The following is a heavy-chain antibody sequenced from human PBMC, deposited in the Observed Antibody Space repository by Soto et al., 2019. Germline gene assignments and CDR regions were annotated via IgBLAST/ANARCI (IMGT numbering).Heavy chain of an antibody. V-gene: IGHV4-30-2*01. CDR3: ARATMVTRPHAFDI. Sequence: SETLSLTCAVSGGSISIGGYSWSWIRQPPGKGLEWIGYIYHSGSTYYNPSLKSRVTISVDRSKNQFSLKLSSVTAADTAVYYCARATMVTRPHAFDIWGQGTMVT. D-gene: IGHD5-18*01. CDR2: IYHSGST. J-gene: IGHJ3*02. CDR1: GGSISIGGYS.